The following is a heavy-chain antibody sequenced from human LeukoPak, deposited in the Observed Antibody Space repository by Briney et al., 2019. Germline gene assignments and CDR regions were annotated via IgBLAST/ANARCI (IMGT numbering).Heavy chain of an antibody. Sequence: GASVKVSCKASGYTFTSYAMNWVRQAPGQGLEWMGWINTNTGNPTYAQGFTGRFVFSLDTSVSTAYLQISSLKAEDTAVYYCARVYCSGGSCPLDYWGQGTLVTVSS. J-gene: IGHJ4*02. D-gene: IGHD2-15*01. CDR2: INTNTGNP. V-gene: IGHV7-4-1*02. CDR1: GYTFTSYA. CDR3: ARVYCSGGSCPLDY.